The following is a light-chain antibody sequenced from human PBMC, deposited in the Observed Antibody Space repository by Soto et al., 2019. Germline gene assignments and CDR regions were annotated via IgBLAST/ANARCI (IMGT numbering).Light chain of an antibody. V-gene: IGLV2-8*01. CDR1: SSDVGGYNY. CDR3: SSYAGSNNLI. J-gene: IGLJ1*01. Sequence: QSVLTRPPSASVSPGQSVTISCTGTSSDVGGYNYVSWYQQHPGKAPKLMIYEVSKRPSGVPDRFSSSKSGNTASLTVSGLQAEDEADYYCSSYAGSNNLIFGTGTKVTVL. CDR2: EVS.